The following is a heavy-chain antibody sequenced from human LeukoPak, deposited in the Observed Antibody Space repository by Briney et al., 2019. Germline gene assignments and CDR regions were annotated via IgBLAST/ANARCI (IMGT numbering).Heavy chain of an antibody. V-gene: IGHV3-48*01. CDR1: GFTFSSYS. CDR3: AKHYDYVWGSYRYTGSLDY. Sequence: GGSLRLSCAASGFTFSSYSMNWVRQAPGKGLEWVSYISSSSSTIYYADSVKGRFTISRDNSKNTLYLQMNSLRAEDTAVYYCAKHYDYVWGSYRYTGSLDYWGQGTLVTVSS. CDR2: ISSSSSTI. J-gene: IGHJ4*02. D-gene: IGHD3-16*02.